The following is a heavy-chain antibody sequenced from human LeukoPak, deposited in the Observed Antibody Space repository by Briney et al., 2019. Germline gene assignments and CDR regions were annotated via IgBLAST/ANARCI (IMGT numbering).Heavy chain of an antibody. CDR2: ISDNGGRT. V-gene: IGHV3-64*01. Sequence: GGSLRLSCAASGFSFSSYAMDWVRQAPGKGLEYVSAISDNGGRTHYANSVKGRFTISRDNSKNTLYLQMGSLRAEDTAVYYCARDRHYSDTTTYYFAYWGQGTLVTVSS. D-gene: IGHD2/OR15-2a*01. CDR3: ARDRHYSDTTTYYFAY. J-gene: IGHJ4*02. CDR1: GFSFSSYA.